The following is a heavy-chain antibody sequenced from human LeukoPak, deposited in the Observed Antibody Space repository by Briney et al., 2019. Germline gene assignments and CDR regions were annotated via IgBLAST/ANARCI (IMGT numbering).Heavy chain of an antibody. CDR3: APKAPKKKAGSWFDP. CDR2: INHSGST. V-gene: IGHV4-34*01. Sequence: SETLSLTCAVYGGSFSGYYWSWIRQPPGKGLGWIGEINHSGSTNYNPSLKSRVTISLDTSKNQFSLKLNSVTAADTAVYYCAPKAPKKKAGSWFDPWGQGTLVTVSS. J-gene: IGHJ5*02. CDR1: GGSFSGYY.